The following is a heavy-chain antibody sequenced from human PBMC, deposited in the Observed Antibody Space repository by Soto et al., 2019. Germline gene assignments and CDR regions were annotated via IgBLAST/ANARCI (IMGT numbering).Heavy chain of an antibody. CDR2: IYWNDDK. CDR3: PHRLSRWNYDGGDFDY. D-gene: IGHD1-7*01. CDR1: GFSLSTSGEG. J-gene: IGHJ4*02. Sequence: QITLKESGPTLVKPTQNLTLTCTFSGFSLSTSGEGVGWIRQPPGKALEWLALIYWNDDKRYSPSLKSRLNITKDTSKNQVVLTMTNMDPVDTATYYCPHRLSRWNYDGGDFDYWGQGTLVTVSS. V-gene: IGHV2-5*01.